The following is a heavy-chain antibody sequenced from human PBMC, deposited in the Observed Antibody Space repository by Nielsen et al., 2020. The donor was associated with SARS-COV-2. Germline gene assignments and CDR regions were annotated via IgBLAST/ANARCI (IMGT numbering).Heavy chain of an antibody. CDR1: GGTFSSYA. CDR3: AREPDYDKRSGMDV. CDR2: IIPIFGTA. V-gene: IGHV1-69*06. J-gene: IGHJ6*02. D-gene: IGHD3-22*01. Sequence: SVKVSCKASGGTFSSYAISWVRQAPGQGLEWMGGIIPIFGTANYAQKFQGRVTITADKSTSTAYMELSSLRSEDTAVYYCAREPDYDKRSGMDVWGQGTTVTVSS.